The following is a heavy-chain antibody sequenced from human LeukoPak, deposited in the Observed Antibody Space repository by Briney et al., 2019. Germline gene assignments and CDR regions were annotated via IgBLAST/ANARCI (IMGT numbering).Heavy chain of an antibody. CDR2: IIPIFGIA. D-gene: IGHD3-22*01. Sequence: SVKVSCKASGGTFSRYAISWVRQAPGQGLEWMGGIIPIFGIANYAQKSQGKVTITADESTSTVYMELRSLRSEDTAVYYCARGWDYDSGGRPTAYVYWGQGTLVTVSS. CDR1: GGTFSRYA. V-gene: IGHV1-69*01. J-gene: IGHJ4*02. CDR3: ARGWDYDSGGRPTAYVY.